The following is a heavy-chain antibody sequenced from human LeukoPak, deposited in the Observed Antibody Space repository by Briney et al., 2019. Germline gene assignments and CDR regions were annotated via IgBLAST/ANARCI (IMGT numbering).Heavy chain of an antibody. Sequence: AGGSLRLSCAASGFTFSDYYMSWIRQAPGKGLEWVAFLRYDGSNKSYADSVKGRFTISRDNSKNTLYLQMNSLRAEDTAVYYCATGGYYYGWGSFYSEHHQHWGQGTLVTVSS. CDR2: LRYDGSNK. V-gene: IGHV3-30*02. D-gene: IGHD3-10*01. CDR3: ATGGYYYGWGSFYSEHHQH. CDR1: GFTFSDYY. J-gene: IGHJ1*01.